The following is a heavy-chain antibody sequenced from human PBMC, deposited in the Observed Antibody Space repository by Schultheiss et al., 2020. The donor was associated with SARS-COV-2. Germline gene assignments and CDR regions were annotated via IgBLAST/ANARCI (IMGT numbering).Heavy chain of an antibody. D-gene: IGHD7-27*01. CDR1: GFTFSSYA. CDR2: ISGSGGST. Sequence: GGSLRLSCAASGFTFSSYAMSWVRQAPGKGLEWVSAISGSGGSTYYADFVQGRFTISRDNSKNTLYLQMSGLRVDDTAVYYCAKGGWGSYCDYWGQGTVVTVSS. J-gene: IGHJ4*02. V-gene: IGHV3-23*01. CDR3: AKGGWGSYCDY.